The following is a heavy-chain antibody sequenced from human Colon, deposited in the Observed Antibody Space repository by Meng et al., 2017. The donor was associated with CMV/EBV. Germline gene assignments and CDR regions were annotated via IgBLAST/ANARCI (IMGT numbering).Heavy chain of an antibody. D-gene: IGHD3-3*01. CDR1: GFTFSSYW. CDR2: INSDGSST. Sequence: GESLKISCAASGFTFSSYWMHWVRQAPGKGLVWVSRINSDGSSTSYADSVKGRFTISRDNAKNTLYLQMNSLRAEDTAVYYCARGRITIFGVDDYWGQGTLVTSPQ. J-gene: IGHJ4*02. V-gene: IGHV3-74*01. CDR3: ARGRITIFGVDDY.